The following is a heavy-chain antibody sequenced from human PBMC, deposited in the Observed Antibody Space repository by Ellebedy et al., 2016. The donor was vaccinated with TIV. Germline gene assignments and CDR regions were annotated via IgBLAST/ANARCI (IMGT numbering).Heavy chain of an antibody. Sequence: ASVKVSXXASGYTFTGYYMHWVRQAPGQGLEWMGWINPNSGGTNYAQKFQGRVTMTRDTSISTAYMELSRLRSDDTAVYYCATVVTLLDAFDIWGQGTMVTVSS. D-gene: IGHD4-23*01. J-gene: IGHJ3*02. CDR3: ATVVTLLDAFDI. V-gene: IGHV1-2*02. CDR2: INPNSGGT. CDR1: GYTFTGYY.